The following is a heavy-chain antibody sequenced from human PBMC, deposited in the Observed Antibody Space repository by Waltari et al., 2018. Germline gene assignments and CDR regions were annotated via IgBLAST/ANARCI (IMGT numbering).Heavy chain of an antibody. CDR1: GYTFTGYF. J-gene: IGHJ6*02. CDR3: ARDSPPSGAGMDV. Sequence: QVQLVQSGAEVKKPGASVKVSCKASGYTFTGYFMHWGGQAPGQGLEWMGRINPNSGGINYAWKFQGRVTMTRDTSISTAYMALSRLRSDDTAVYYCARDSPPSGAGMDVWGQGTTVTVSS. CDR2: INPNSGGI. D-gene: IGHD1-26*01. V-gene: IGHV1-2*06.